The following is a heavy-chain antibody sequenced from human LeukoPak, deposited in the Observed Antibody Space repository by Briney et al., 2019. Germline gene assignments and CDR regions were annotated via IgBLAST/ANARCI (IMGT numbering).Heavy chain of an antibody. V-gene: IGHV4-4*02. Sequence: KPGGSLRLSCAASGFSFSNYWMSWVRQPPGKGLEWIGQISHSGSTIYIPSLKSRVTISIDKSKNQISLTLKAVTAADTAVYYCATGRGYTWNYSGQGTLVTVSS. D-gene: IGHD5-24*01. CDR3: ATGRGYTWNY. J-gene: IGHJ4*02. CDR1: GFSFSNYW. CDR2: ISHSGST.